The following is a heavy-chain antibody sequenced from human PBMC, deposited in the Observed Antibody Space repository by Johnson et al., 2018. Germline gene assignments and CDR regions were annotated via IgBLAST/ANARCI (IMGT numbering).Heavy chain of an antibody. D-gene: IGHD3-3*01. Sequence: VQLVESGAEVKKPGSSVKVSCKASGGTFSSYAISWVRQAPGQGLEWMGGIIPIFGTANYAQKFQGRVTITADESTSTAYMELSSLRSEDTAVYYCTRVSDYDFWSDTEPFQHWGQGTLVTVSS. CDR1: GGTFSSYA. CDR2: IIPIFGTA. V-gene: IGHV1-69*01. J-gene: IGHJ1*01. CDR3: TRVSDYDFWSDTEPFQH.